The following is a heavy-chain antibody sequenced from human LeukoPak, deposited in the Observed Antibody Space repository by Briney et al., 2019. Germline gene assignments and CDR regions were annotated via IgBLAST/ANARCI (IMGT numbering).Heavy chain of an antibody. CDR2: IFYSGST. Sequence: PSETLSLTCTASGDSISTRTYNWVWMRQPPGKGLEWFGTIFYSGSTYYNPSLKSRVAISVDTSKNHFTLKLSAVTAADTAVYYCARLGGPRNFINYWGQGTLVTVSS. CDR3: ARLGGPRNFINY. D-gene: IGHD1-7*01. J-gene: IGHJ4*02. V-gene: IGHV4-39*02. CDR1: GDSISTRTYN.